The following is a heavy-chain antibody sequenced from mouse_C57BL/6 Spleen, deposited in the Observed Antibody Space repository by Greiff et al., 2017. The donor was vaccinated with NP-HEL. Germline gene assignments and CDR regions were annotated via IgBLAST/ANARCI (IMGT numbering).Heavy chain of an antibody. CDR1: GYTFTDYE. J-gene: IGHJ4*01. D-gene: IGHD2-10*01. V-gene: IGHV1-15*01. CDR2: IDPETGGT. Sequence: VQLQESGAELVRPGASVTLSCKASGYTFTDYEMHWVKQTPVHGLEWIGAIDPETGGTAYNQKFKGKAILTADKSSSPAYMELRSLTSEDSAVYDSTRPYYEYAMDYWGQGTSVTVSS. CDR3: TRPYYEYAMDY.